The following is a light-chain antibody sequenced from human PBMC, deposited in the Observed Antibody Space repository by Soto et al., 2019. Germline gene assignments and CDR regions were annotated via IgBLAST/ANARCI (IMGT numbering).Light chain of an antibody. V-gene: IGLV7-46*01. CDR3: SLTTRGVGV. CDR1: TGVVTSGHY. CDR2: DTT. Sequence: QAVVTQEPSLSVSPGGRVTLTCGSSTGVVTSGHYAYWFQQQPGQVPTTLIYDTTTKHSGTPARFSGSLLGGKVALTRPGAQYEDESEYYSSLTTRGVGVFGGGTKLTVL. J-gene: IGLJ3*02.